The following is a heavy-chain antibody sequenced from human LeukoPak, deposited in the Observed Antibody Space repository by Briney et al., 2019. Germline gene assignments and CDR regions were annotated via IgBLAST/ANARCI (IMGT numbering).Heavy chain of an antibody. D-gene: IGHD3-22*01. CDR2: INSDGSST. Sequence: GGSLRLSCAASGFTFSGYWMHWVRQAPGKGLVWVSRINSDGSSTSYADSVKGRFTISRDNAKNTLYLQMNRLRAEDTAVYYCASPYFYDNSGCPGYWGQGTLVTVSS. CDR1: GFTFSGYW. CDR3: ASPYFYDNSGCPGY. V-gene: IGHV3-74*01. J-gene: IGHJ4*02.